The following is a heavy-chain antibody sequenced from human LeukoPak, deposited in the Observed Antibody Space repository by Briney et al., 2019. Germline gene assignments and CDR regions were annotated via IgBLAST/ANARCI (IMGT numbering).Heavy chain of an antibody. D-gene: IGHD5-12*01. Sequence: ASVKVSCKASGYTFTGYYMHWVRQAPRRQGLEWMGWINPNSGGTHYAQKFQGRVTMTRDTSISTAYMELSRLRSDDTAVYYCARVVGGYSGYEDYWGQGTLVTVSS. V-gene: IGHV1-2*02. J-gene: IGHJ4*02. CDR2: INPNSGGT. CDR3: ARVVGGYSGYEDY. CDR1: GYTFTGYY.